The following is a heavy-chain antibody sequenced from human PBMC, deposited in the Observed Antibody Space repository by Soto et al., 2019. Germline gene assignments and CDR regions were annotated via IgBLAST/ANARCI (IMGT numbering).Heavy chain of an antibody. CDR1: GFTFSSYG. V-gene: IGHV3-30*18. CDR3: AKEPPTYYDFWSGFSY. CDR2: ISYDGSNK. D-gene: IGHD3-3*01. J-gene: IGHJ4*02. Sequence: QVQLVESGGGVVQPGRSLRLSCAASGFTFSSYGMHWVRQAPGKGLEWVAVISYDGSNKYYADSVKGRFTISRDNSKNTLYLQMNSLRAEDTAVYYCAKEPPTYYDFWSGFSYWGQGTLVTVSS.